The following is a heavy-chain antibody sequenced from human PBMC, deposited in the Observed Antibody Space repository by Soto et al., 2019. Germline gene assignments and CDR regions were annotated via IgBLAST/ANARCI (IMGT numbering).Heavy chain of an antibody. CDR2: ISAGGDRT. J-gene: IGHJ4*02. CDR3: ARRV. Sequence: EVQVSESGGGLVQPGGSLRLSCATSGFTFRNYPMNWVRQAPGKGLEWVSGISAGGDRTYYADSVKGRFTIFRDNSKNSVSLQMNSLRVEDTAVYYCARRVWGQGTLVTVSS. V-gene: IGHV3-23*01. CDR1: GFTFRNYP.